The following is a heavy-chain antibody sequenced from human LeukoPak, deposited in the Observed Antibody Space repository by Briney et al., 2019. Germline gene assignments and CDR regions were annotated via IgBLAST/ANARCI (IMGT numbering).Heavy chain of an antibody. CDR3: ARESTGYSSSWYGNWFDP. CDR2: ISAYNGNT. J-gene: IGHJ5*02. D-gene: IGHD6-13*01. V-gene: IGHV1-18*01. Sequence: GASVKVSCKASGYTFTSYGISWVRQAPGQGLEWMGWISAYNGNTNYAQKLQGRVTMTTDTSTSTAYMELRSLRSDDTAVYYCARESTGYSSSWYGNWFDPWGQGTLVTVSS. CDR1: GYTFTSYG.